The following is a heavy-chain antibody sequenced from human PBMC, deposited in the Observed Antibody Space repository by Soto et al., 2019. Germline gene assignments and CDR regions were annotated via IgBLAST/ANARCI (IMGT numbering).Heavy chain of an antibody. CDR1: GFTFSTYW. Sequence: GGSLRLSCAASGFTFSTYWMSWVRQAPGKGLEWVANIKQDGSAEYYMDSVRGRFTISRDNAKSSLYLQMNSLRAEDTAVYYCARGRGAASCPYYFDHWGQGALVTVSS. J-gene: IGHJ4*02. CDR3: ARGRGAASCPYYFDH. D-gene: IGHD2-15*01. CDR2: IKQDGSAE. V-gene: IGHV3-7*05.